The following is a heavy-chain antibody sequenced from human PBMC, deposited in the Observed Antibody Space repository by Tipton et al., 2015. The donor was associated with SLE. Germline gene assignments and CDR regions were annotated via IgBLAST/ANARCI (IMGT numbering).Heavy chain of an antibody. CDR3: AKKQLLFDAFDI. CDR2: IHHRGST. Sequence: TLSLTCTVSGYSISSGYYWGWIRQPPGKGLEWIGSIHHRGSTYYNPSLKSRVTRSKDTSKNQFSLKLSSVTAADTAVYYCAKKQLLFDAFDIWGQGTMVIVSS. D-gene: IGHD6-13*01. V-gene: IGHV4-38-2*02. CDR1: GYSISSGYY. J-gene: IGHJ3*02.